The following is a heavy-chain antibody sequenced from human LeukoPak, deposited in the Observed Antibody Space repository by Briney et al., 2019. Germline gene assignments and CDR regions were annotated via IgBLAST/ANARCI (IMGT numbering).Heavy chain of an antibody. CDR1: GFTFSSYS. V-gene: IGHV3-21*01. CDR3: ASEPRRVAGTFFHDY. Sequence: GGSLRLSCAASGFTFSSYSMNWVRQAPGKGLEWVSSISSSSSYIYYADSVKGRFTSSRDNAKNSLYLQMNSLRAEDTAVYYCASEPRRVAGTFFHDYWGQGTLVTVSS. J-gene: IGHJ4*02. D-gene: IGHD6-19*01. CDR2: ISSSSSYI.